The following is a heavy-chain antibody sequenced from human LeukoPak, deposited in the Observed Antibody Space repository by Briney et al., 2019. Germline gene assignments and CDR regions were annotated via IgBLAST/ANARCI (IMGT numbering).Heavy chain of an antibody. J-gene: IGHJ4*02. CDR2: IYSGGKT. V-gene: IGHV3-66*01. CDR3: AKDLGSGWTDY. CDR1: GFIVSSNY. D-gene: IGHD6-19*01. Sequence: SGGSLRLSCAASGFIVSSNYMTWVRQAPGKGLEWVSVIYSGGKTYYADSVKGRFTISRDNSKNTLDLQMNSLRAEDTAVYYCAKDLGSGWTDYWGQGTLVTVSS.